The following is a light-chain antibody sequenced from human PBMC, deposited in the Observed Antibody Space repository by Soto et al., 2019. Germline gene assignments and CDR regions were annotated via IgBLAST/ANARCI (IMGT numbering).Light chain of an antibody. J-gene: IGLJ7*01. CDR3: CSYIGSSIHAL. CDR1: GSDVGNFYF. V-gene: IGLV2-23*01. CDR2: EAN. Sequence: QSVLTQPASVSGSPGQSITISCTGSGSDVGNFYFVSWYQQHPGKVPKLIIYEANKRPSGVSNRFSGFRSGNTASLTISGLQAEDEAVYYCCSYIGSSIHALFGGGTQLTVL.